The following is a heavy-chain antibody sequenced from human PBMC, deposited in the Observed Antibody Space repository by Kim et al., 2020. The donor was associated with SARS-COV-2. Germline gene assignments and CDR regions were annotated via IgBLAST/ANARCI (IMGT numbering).Heavy chain of an antibody. Sequence: GGSLRLSCAASGFTFSTYGMHWVRQAPGKGLDWVAVISFDGSSKQYADSVKGRFTISRDNSKSTLYLQMNSLRGEDTAVYYCATSYCAVDCNSRGSTFHFWGQGILVTVSS. CDR1: GFTFSTYG. CDR3: ATSYCAVDCNSRGSTFHF. CDR2: ISFDGSSK. V-gene: IGHV3-30*03. D-gene: IGHD2-21*02. J-gene: IGHJ4*02.